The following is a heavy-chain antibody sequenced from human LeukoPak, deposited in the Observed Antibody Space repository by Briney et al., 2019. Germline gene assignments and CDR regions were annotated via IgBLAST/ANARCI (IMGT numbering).Heavy chain of an antibody. D-gene: IGHD4-17*01. Sequence: ASGTVSCKVSGSSLTLLSLDWVRQAPGKGHEWEGGFDGGDGETIYAQKFQGRVTMTEDIFTDTAYMELSSLRSEDTAVYYCAARRRAYGTRYYFDWWGQGTLVTVSS. J-gene: IGHJ4*02. CDR3: AARRRAYGTRYYFDW. V-gene: IGHV1-24*01. CDR2: FDGGDGET. CDR1: GSSLTLLS.